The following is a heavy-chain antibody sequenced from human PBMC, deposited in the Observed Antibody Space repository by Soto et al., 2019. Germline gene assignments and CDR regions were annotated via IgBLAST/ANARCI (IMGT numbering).Heavy chain of an antibody. D-gene: IGHD2-2*01. CDR2: INPSGGST. Sequence: ASVKVSCKASGYTFTSYYMHWVRQAPGQGLEWMGIINPSGGSTSYAQKFQGRVTMTRDTSTSTVYMELSSLRSEDTAVYYCARASDIVVVPAAMLKYGGMDVWGQGTTVTVSS. V-gene: IGHV1-46*01. J-gene: IGHJ6*02. CDR1: GYTFTSYY. CDR3: ARASDIVVVPAAMLKYGGMDV.